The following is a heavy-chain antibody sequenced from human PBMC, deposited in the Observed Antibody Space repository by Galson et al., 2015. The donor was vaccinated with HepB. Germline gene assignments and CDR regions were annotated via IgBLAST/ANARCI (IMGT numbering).Heavy chain of an antibody. J-gene: IGHJ4*02. Sequence: SLRLSCAASGFSFTRYAMTWVRQAPGKGLEWVSSKTSSGGNSYYTDSVKGRFTVSRDNSKNTLLLQLNSLRAEDTAMYFCAKDGIMVANNPYHFHYWGQGTLVTGSS. D-gene: IGHD2-15*01. CDR2: KTSSGGNS. CDR1: GFSFTRYA. V-gene: IGHV3-23*01. CDR3: AKDGIMVANNPYHFHY.